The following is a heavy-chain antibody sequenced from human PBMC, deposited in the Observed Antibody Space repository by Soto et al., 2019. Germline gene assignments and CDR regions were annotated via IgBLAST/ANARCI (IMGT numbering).Heavy chain of an antibody. CDR2: IIPIFGTA. J-gene: IGHJ6*01. V-gene: IGHV1-69*13. CDR1: GGTFSIYA. D-gene: IGHD2-2*01. Sequence: GSSGELSCKASGGTFSIYAISWGRQAPGQGLEWMGGIIPIFGTANYAQKFQGRVTITADESTSTAYMELSSLRSEDTAVYYCARDSGPIVVVPAGYRLAVSAQGTTVPVSS. CDR3: ARDSGPIVVVPAGYRLAV.